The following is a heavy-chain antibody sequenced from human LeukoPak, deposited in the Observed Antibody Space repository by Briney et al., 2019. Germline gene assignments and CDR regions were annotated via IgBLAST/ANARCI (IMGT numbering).Heavy chain of an antibody. J-gene: IGHJ4*02. CDR1: GFAFGSYG. Sequence: GGSLRLSCAASGFAFGSYGMSWVRQAPGKGLEWVSYISYSGDTIYYADSVKGRFTVSRDNAKNSLYLQMNSLRAEDTAVYYCARLGIITAAGSNDYWGQGTLVTVSS. CDR2: ISYSGDTI. V-gene: IGHV3-48*03. CDR3: ARLGIITAAGSNDY. D-gene: IGHD6-13*01.